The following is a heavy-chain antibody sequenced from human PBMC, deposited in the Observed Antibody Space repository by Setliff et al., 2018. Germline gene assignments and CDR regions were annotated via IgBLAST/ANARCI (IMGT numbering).Heavy chain of an antibody. J-gene: IGHJ3*02. CDR1: GYTFAKYG. D-gene: IGHD2-2*01. V-gene: IGHV1-18*01. CDR2: ISGYNGYT. CDR3: VRDRAAIVVGPPTAAFDI. Sequence: ASVKVSCKAFGYTFAKYGTSWVRQAPGQGLEWMGWISGYNGYTVYAQKLQGRVTLTTDTSTGTAYMEVRSLRSDVTAQYYCVRDRAAIVVGPPTAAFDIWGQGTMVTVSS.